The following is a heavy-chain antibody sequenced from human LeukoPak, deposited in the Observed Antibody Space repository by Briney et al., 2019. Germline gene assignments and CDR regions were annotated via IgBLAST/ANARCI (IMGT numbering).Heavy chain of an antibody. CDR2: IYASGST. CDR1: GGSIGSGAYY. D-gene: IGHD6-19*01. CDR3: ASEGLAVAGNFLY. Sequence: MSSETLSLTCTVSGGSIGSGAYYWSWIRQPAGKGPEWIGRIYASGSTNYNPSLKSRVTISVDTSENQFSLNLRSVTAADTAVYYCASEGLAVAGNFLYWGQGALVTVSS. J-gene: IGHJ4*02. V-gene: IGHV4-61*02.